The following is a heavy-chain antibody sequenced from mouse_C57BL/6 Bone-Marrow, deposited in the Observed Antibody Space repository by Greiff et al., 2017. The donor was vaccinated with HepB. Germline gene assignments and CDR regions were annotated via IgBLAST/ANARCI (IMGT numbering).Heavy chain of an antibody. CDR3: ARDVNFDV. CDR1: GFTFSDFY. CDR2: SRNKANDYTT. J-gene: IGHJ1*03. Sequence: DVMLVESGGGLVQSGRSLRLSCATSGFTFSDFYMEWVRQAPGKGLEWIAASRNKANDYTTEYSASVKGRFIVSRDTSQSILYLQMNALRAEDTAIYYCARDVNFDVWGTGTTVTVSS. V-gene: IGHV7-1*01.